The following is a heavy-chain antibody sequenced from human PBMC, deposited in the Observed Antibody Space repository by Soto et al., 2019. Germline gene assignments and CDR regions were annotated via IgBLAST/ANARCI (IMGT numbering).Heavy chain of an antibody. Sequence: VGSLRLSCAATGFTFSTYSMNWVRQAPGKGLEWVSSINGRSNYIYYADSVKGRFTISRDNSKNTLYLQMNSLRSDDTALYYCARDPGAATCFDYWGPGTLVTVSS. CDR1: GFTFSTYS. V-gene: IGHV3-21*06. CDR2: INGRSNYI. J-gene: IGHJ4*02. CDR3: ARDPGAATCFDY. D-gene: IGHD2-15*01.